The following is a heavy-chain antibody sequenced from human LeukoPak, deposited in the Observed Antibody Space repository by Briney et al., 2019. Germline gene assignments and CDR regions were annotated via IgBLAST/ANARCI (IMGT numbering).Heavy chain of an antibody. Sequence: ASVKVSCKASGGTFSSYAISWVRQAPGQGLEWMGGIIPIFGTANYAQKFQGRVTITADESTSIAYMELSSLRSEDTAVYYCASIYPGDAFDIWGQGTMVTVSS. CDR3: ASIYPGDAFDI. D-gene: IGHD3-10*01. CDR1: GGTFSSYA. J-gene: IGHJ3*02. CDR2: IIPIFGTA. V-gene: IGHV1-69*13.